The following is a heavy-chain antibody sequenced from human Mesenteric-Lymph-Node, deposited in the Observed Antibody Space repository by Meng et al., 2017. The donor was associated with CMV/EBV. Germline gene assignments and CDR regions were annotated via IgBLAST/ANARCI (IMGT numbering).Heavy chain of an antibody. V-gene: IGHV3-30-3*01. CDR2: ITYDGSNK. CDR1: TFSSYA. J-gene: IGHJ4*02. D-gene: IGHD5-24*01. CDR3: ARTLRDGYNTLAGYFDY. Sequence: TFSSYAMHWVRQAPGKGLEWVAVITYDGSNKYYADSVKGRFTISRDNSKNTLYLQMNSLRAEDTAVYYCARTLRDGYNTLAGYFDYWGQGTLVTVSS.